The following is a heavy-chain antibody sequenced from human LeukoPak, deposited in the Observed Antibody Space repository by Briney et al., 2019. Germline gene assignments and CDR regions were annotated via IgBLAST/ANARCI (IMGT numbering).Heavy chain of an antibody. CDR3: ARGYSSSSYYFDS. J-gene: IGHJ4*02. D-gene: IGHD6-6*01. CDR2: IYYSGST. Sequence: SETLSLTCTVSGGSISSYYWSWIRQPPGKGLEWIGYIYYSGSTNYNPSLRSRVTMSVDTSKNQFSLKLTSVTAADTAVYLCARGYSSSSYYFDSWGQGTLVTVSS. CDR1: GGSISSYY. V-gene: IGHV4-59*01.